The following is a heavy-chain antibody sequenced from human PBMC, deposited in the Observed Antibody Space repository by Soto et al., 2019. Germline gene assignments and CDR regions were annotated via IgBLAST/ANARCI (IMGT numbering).Heavy chain of an antibody. V-gene: IGHV3-33*01. CDR3: ARDDEYGEKGFDY. CDR1: GFTFSRYG. J-gene: IGHJ4*02. CDR2: ILDDGSDQ. D-gene: IGHD4-17*01. Sequence: QVQLVESGGGVVQPGMSLRLSCAASGFTFSRYGMHWVRQAPGKGLEWVAVILDDGSDQNYVDSVKGRFTISRDNSKNSLYLQMNSLRAEDTAVYYCARDDEYGEKGFDYWGQGTLVTVSS.